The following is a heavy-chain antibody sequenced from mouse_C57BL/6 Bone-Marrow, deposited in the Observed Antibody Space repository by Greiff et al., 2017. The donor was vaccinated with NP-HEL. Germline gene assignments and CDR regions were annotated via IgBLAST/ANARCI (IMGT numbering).Heavy chain of an antibody. CDR2: IDPSDSYT. Sequence: QVQLQQPGAELVKPGASVKLSCKASGYTFTSYWMQWVKQRPGQGLEWIGEIDPSDSYTNYNQKFKGKATLTVDTSSSTAYMQLSSLTSEDSAVYYCARHGSSESDVWGTGTTVTVSS. V-gene: IGHV1-50*01. CDR1: GYTFTSYW. D-gene: IGHD1-1*01. J-gene: IGHJ1*03. CDR3: ARHGSSESDV.